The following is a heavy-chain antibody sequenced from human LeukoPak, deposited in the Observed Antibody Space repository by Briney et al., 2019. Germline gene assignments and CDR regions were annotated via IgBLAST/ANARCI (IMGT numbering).Heavy chain of an antibody. Sequence: ASVKVSFKASGYTFTSYNIYWVRQAPRQGLEWMGWMKPNSGNTDYPQRFRGRGTITRNTSISTAFMELSSLRSEDTAVYYCTRGRPVLSHFDYWGQGTLVTVSS. V-gene: IGHV1-8*03. CDR2: MKPNSGNT. D-gene: IGHD2-8*01. CDR3: TRGRPVLSHFDY. J-gene: IGHJ4*02. CDR1: GYTFTSYN.